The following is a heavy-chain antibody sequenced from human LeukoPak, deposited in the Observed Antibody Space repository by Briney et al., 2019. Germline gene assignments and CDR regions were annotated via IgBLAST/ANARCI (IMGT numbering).Heavy chain of an antibody. CDR1: GFTVSSNY. D-gene: IGHD3-16*01. Sequence: GGSLRLSCAASGFTVSSNYMSWVRQAPGKGLEWVSVIYSGGSTYYADSVKGRFTISRDNSKNTLYLQMNSLRAEDTAVYYCARETVYLMNYYDYGMDVWGQGTTVTVSS. J-gene: IGHJ6*02. CDR3: ARETVYLMNYYDYGMDV. CDR2: IYSGGST. V-gene: IGHV3-66*01.